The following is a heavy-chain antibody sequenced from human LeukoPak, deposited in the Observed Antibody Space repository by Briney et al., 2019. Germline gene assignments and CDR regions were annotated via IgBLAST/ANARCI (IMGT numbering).Heavy chain of an antibody. J-gene: IGHJ4*02. CDR1: GGSISSGGHY. V-gene: IGHV4-31*03. CDR3: ARASSYGGYDAYFFEY. CDR2: IHYSGST. D-gene: IGHD5-12*01. Sequence: SETLSLTCTVSGGSISSGGHYWSWIRQHPGKGLEWIGYIHYSGSTYYNASLKSRVSISVDTSKNQFSLKLSSVTAADTAVYYCARASSYGGYDAYFFEYWGQGTLVTVSS.